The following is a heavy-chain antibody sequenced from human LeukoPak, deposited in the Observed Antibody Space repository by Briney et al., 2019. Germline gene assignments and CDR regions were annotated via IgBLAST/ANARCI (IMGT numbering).Heavy chain of an antibody. Sequence: GASVKVSCKASGYTFTGYYMHWVRQAPGQGLGWMGWINPNSGGTNYAQKFQGRVTMTRNTSISTAYMELSSLRSEDTAVYYCARGFGDPRLWSGHDYWGQGTLVTVSS. D-gene: IGHD3-3*01. CDR3: ARGFGDPRLWSGHDY. J-gene: IGHJ4*02. CDR2: INPNSGGT. V-gene: IGHV1-2*02. CDR1: GYTFTGYY.